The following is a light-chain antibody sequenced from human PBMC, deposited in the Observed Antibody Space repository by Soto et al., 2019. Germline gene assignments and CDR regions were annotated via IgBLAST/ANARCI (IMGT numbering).Light chain of an antibody. CDR1: NNDIGRYNY. CDR2: DVS. J-gene: IGLJ2*01. CDR3: CSYAASNSVL. V-gene: IGLV2-11*01. Sequence: QSALTQPRSVSGSPGQSVAISCTGTNNDIGRYNYVSWHQQHPGKAPKLLIYDVSKRPSGVPDRFSGSMSGNTASLTISGLQAEDEADYYCCSYAASNSVLFGGGTKVTVL.